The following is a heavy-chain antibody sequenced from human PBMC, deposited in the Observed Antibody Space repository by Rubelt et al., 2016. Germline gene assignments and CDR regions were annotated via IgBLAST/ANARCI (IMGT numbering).Heavy chain of an antibody. CDR3: AGMSILGVENWFDP. CDR2: MYYSGST. Sequence: QVQLQESGPGLVKPSETLSLICTVSTYSISSGYYWGWIRQPPGKGLEWIGYMYYSGSTNYNPSLKSRVTMSLNTSKNQVSRKLSSVTTGDTAAYYCAGMSILGVENWFDPWGQGTLVTVSS. V-gene: IGHV4-61*01. J-gene: IGHJ5*02. D-gene: IGHD3-3*01. CDR1: TYSISSGYY.